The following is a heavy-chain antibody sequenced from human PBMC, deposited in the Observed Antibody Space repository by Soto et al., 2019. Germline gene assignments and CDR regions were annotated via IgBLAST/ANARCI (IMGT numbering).Heavy chain of an antibody. V-gene: IGHV5-51*01. CDR1: GYSFTSYW. Sequence: GESLKISCKGSGYSFTSYWIGWVRQLPGKGLEWMGIIYPADSDTRYSPSFQGQVTISVDKSITTAYLQWSSLKASDTAMYYCARSREYDTSAGLWGQGTLVTAPQ. D-gene: IGHD3-22*01. CDR2: IYPADSDT. J-gene: IGHJ4*02. CDR3: ARSREYDTSAGL.